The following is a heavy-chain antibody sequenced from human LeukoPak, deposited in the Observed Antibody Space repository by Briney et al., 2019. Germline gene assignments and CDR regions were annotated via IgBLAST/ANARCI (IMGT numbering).Heavy chain of an antibody. CDR2: ISGSGGST. CDR3: AKGKYSSGWDHAEY. D-gene: IGHD6-19*01. Sequence: GGSLRLSCAASGFTFSRYAMSWVRQAPGKGLEWVSAISGSGGSTYYADSVKGRFTISRDNSKNTLYLQMNSLRAEDTAVYYCAKGKYSSGWDHAEYWGQGTLVTVSS. CDR1: GFTFSRYA. J-gene: IGHJ4*02. V-gene: IGHV3-23*01.